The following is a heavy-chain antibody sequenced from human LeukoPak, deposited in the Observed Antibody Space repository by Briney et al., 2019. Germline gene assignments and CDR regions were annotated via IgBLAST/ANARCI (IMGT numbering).Heavy chain of an antibody. D-gene: IGHD6-13*01. CDR1: GFTVSSNY. CDR2: IYSGGAT. V-gene: IGHV3-53*01. CDR3: ARATGSSWAARYFGL. Sequence: PGGSLRLSCAASGFTVSSNYMSWVRQAPGKGLEWVSVIYSGGATYYADSVKGRFIISRDNSKNTLYLQMNSLRAEDTAVYYCARATGSSWAARYFGLWGHGTLVTVSS. J-gene: IGHJ2*01.